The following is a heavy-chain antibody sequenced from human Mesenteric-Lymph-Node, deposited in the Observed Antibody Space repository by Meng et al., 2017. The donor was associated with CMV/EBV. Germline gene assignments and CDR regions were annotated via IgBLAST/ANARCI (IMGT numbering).Heavy chain of an antibody. J-gene: IGHJ4*02. D-gene: IGHD1-26*01. V-gene: IGHV3-48*04. CDR3: ARDAQAIGTYATLDY. Sequence: GESLKISCTASGFTFGSHNMNWVRQAPGKGLEWISYISSDTISYADSVKGRFTISRDNAKNSLHLQMTSLRAEDTAVYYCARDAQAIGTYATLDYWGQGALVTVSS. CDR1: GFTFGSHN. CDR2: ISSDTI.